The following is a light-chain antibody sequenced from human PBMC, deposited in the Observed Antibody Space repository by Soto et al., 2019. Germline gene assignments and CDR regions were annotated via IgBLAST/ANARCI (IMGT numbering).Light chain of an antibody. CDR1: ISDVGTYNL. Sequence: QSVLTQPASVSGSPGESNTISCTGTISDVGTYNLVTWYQQHPGRVPKLILYEGNKRPSGVSSRFSASKSGNTASLTISGLQAEDEADYFCCSYAPSRTLLFGGGTKVTVL. CDR3: CSYAPSRTLL. CDR2: EGN. J-gene: IGLJ2*01. V-gene: IGLV2-23*01.